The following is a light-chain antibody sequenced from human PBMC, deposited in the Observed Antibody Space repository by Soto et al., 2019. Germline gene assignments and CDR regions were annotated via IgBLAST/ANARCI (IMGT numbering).Light chain of an antibody. CDR3: ISYTSSSTLVV. Sequence: QSALTQPASVSGSPGQSITISCTGTSSDVGGYNYVSWYQQHPGKAPKLMIYDVSNRPSGVSNRFSGSKSGNTASLIISGLKAGDEVDYYCISYTSSSTLVVFGGGTKLTVL. V-gene: IGLV2-14*01. J-gene: IGLJ2*01. CDR1: SSDVGGYNY. CDR2: DVS.